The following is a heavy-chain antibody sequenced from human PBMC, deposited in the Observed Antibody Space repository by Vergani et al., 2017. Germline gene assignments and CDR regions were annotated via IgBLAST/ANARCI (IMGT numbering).Heavy chain of an antibody. V-gene: IGHV5-51*01. CDR1: GYTFTSYW. CDR2: IYPGDSDT. D-gene: IGHD3-10*01. J-gene: IGHJ4*02. Sequence: EVPLVQSGAAVKKPGESLKISCKCSGYTFTSYWIGWVRQMPGKGLEWMGFIYPGDSDTRYSPSFRGQVTISADKSISTAYLQWSSLKASDTAMYYCARLALGELSGFDYWGQGTLVTVSS. CDR3: ARLALGELSGFDY.